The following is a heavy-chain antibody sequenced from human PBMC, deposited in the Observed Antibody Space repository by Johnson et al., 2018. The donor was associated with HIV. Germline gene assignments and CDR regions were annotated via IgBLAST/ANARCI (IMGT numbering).Heavy chain of an antibody. CDR3: AREALVEGVMALDV. J-gene: IGHJ3*01. CDR2: IGTAADT. CDR1: GFTFSNFD. V-gene: IGHV3-13*01. D-gene: IGHD3-16*01. Sequence: VQLVESGGVLVQPGGSLRLSCAASGFTFSNFDMHWVRQPTGKGLEWVSGIGTAADTYYVGSVKGRFTISRDNDKNSLYLQMNNLRAEDTGVYYCAREALVEGVMALDVWGQGTVVTVSS.